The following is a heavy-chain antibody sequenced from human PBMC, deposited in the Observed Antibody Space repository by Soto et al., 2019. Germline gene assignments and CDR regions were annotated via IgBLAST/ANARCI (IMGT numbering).Heavy chain of an antibody. Sequence: TGGSLRLSCAASGFTFNSYAMSWVRQAPGKGLEWVSSVSGLGATTHHADSVQGRFTISRDNSRNTLYLQMNSLRAEDTAVYYCAKLSQYSSSYYFNSWGQGTLVTVSS. J-gene: IGHJ4*02. CDR1: GFTFNSYA. D-gene: IGHD6-6*01. V-gene: IGHV3-23*01. CDR3: AKLSQYSSSYYFNS. CDR2: VSGLGATT.